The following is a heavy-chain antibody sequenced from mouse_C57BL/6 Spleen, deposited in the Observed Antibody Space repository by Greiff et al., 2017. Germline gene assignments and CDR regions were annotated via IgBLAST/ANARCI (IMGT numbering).Heavy chain of an antibody. CDR3: ARDGYYGGFAY. J-gene: IGHJ3*01. CDR2: IYPRDGST. V-gene: IGHV1-85*01. D-gene: IGHD2-3*01. Sequence: QVQLQQSGPELVKPGASVKLSCKASGYTFTSYDLNWVKQRPGQGLEWIGWIYPRDGSTKYNEKFKGKATLTVDTSSSTAYMELHSLTSEDSAVYYCARDGYYGGFAYWGQGTLVTVSA. CDR1: GYTFTSYD.